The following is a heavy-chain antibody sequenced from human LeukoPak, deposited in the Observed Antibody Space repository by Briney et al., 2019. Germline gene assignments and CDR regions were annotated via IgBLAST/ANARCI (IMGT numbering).Heavy chain of an antibody. V-gene: IGHV1-18*04. CDR2: ISAYNGNT. Sequence: ASVKVSCTASGYTFTGYYMHWVRQAPGQGLEWMGWISAYNGNTNYAQKLQGRVTMTTDTSTSTAYMELRSLRSDDTAVYYCARDIWVYDILTGRKDDAFDIWGQGTMVTVSS. J-gene: IGHJ3*02. CDR1: GYTFTGYY. CDR3: ARDIWVYDILTGRKDDAFDI. D-gene: IGHD3-9*01.